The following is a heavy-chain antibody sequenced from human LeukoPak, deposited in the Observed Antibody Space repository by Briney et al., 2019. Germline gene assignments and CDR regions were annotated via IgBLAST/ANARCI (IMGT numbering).Heavy chain of an antibody. CDR3: ARGRIWFGELGRYYYMDV. V-gene: IGHV4-34*01. J-gene: IGHJ6*03. D-gene: IGHD3-10*01. CDR1: GGSFSGYY. CDR2: INHSGSA. Sequence: SETLSLTCAVYGGSFSGYYWSWIRQPPGKGLEWIGEINHSGSANYNPSLKSRVTISVDTSKNQFSLKLSSVTAADTAVYYCARGRIWFGELGRYYYMDVWGKGTTVTVSS.